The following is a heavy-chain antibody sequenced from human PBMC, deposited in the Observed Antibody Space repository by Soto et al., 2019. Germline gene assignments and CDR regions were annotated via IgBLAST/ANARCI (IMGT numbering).Heavy chain of an antibody. D-gene: IGHD3-22*01. CDR2: ISYDGSNK. J-gene: IGHJ4*02. V-gene: IGHV3-30*18. Sequence: QVQLVESGGGVVQPGRSLRLSCAASGFTFSSYGMHWVRQAPGKGLEWVAVISYDGSNKYYADSVKGRFTISRDNSKNTLYLQMNSLRAEDTAVYYCAKILSSGYYYSLAYWGQGTLVTVSS. CDR3: AKILSSGYYYSLAY. CDR1: GFTFSSYG.